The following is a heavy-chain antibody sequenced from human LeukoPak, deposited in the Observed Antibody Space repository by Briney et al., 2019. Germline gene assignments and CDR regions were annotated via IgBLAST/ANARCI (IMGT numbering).Heavy chain of an antibody. CDR3: ARALDYYGSEYYFDY. CDR1: GGSISSYY. J-gene: IGHJ4*02. CDR2: IYYSGST. V-gene: IGHV4-59*01. D-gene: IGHD3-10*01. Sequence: ASETLSLTCTGSGGSISSYYWSWIRQPPGKGLEWIGYIYYSGSTNYNPSLKSRVTISVDTSKNQFSLKLSSVTAADTAVYYCARALDYYGSEYYFDYWGQGTLVTVSS.